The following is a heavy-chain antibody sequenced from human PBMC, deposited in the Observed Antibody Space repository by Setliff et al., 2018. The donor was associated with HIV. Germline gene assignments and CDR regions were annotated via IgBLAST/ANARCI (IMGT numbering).Heavy chain of an antibody. J-gene: IGHJ4*02. D-gene: IGHD3-22*01. CDR1: GVSINSHY. V-gene: IGHV4-4*09. Sequence: SETLSLTCTVSGVSINSHYWSWIRQPPGKGLEWIGYIYTSGSTNFNPSLKSRGTISVDTSKNQFSLKLNSVTAADTAVYYCARTPEDYDQYFFDRWGQGTLVTVSS. CDR2: IYTSGST. CDR3: ARTPEDYDQYFFDR.